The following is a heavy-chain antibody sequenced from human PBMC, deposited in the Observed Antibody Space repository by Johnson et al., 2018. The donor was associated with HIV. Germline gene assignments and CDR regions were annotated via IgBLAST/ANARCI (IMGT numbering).Heavy chain of an antibody. CDR1: GFTFVDYG. Sequence: VQLVESGGGVIRPGGYLRLSCAASGFTFVDYGMSWVRQAPGKGLEWVSGINWNGGSTGYADSVKGRFTISRDNAKNSLYLQMNSVRAEDTAVYYCARGLGSRSAFDIWGQGTMVTVSS. D-gene: IGHD2-2*01. CDR3: ARGLGSRSAFDI. J-gene: IGHJ3*02. CDR2: INWNGGST. V-gene: IGHV3-20*04.